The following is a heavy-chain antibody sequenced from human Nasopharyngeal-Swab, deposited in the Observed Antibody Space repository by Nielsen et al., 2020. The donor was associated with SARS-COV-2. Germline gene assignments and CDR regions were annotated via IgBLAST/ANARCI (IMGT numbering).Heavy chain of an antibody. D-gene: IGHD6-19*01. Sequence: GGSLRLSCAASGFPFSSYGMHWVRQAPGKGLEWVAVISYDGSNKYYANSVKGRFTISRDNSKNTLYLQMNSLRAEDTAVYYCAKDLVVAVAGTNNWFDPWGQGTLVTVSS. CDR3: AKDLVVAVAGTNNWFDP. CDR2: ISYDGSNK. J-gene: IGHJ5*02. V-gene: IGHV3-30*18. CDR1: GFPFSSYG.